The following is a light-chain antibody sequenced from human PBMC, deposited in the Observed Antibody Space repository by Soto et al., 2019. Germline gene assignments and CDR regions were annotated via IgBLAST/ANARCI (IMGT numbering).Light chain of an antibody. CDR1: QSISSSY. CDR2: GVS. Sequence: EIVLTQSPGTLSLSPGERATLSCRASQSISSSYFAWYQQKPGQAPRLLVYGVSSRATGIPARFSGSGSGTDFTLTISSLESEDLAVYYCQQRGTWPPITFGQGTRLEIK. J-gene: IGKJ5*01. CDR3: QQRGTWPPIT. V-gene: IGKV3D-20*02.